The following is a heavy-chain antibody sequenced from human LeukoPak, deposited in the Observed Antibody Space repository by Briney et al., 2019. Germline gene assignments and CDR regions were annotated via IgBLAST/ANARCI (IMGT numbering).Heavy chain of an antibody. Sequence: ASVKVSCKASGTTFRSYAINWVRQAPGQGLEWMGRINPSSDGTNYAQKFQGRVTMTRDTSISTAYMELSRLRSDDTAIYYCARGGVVVTTDTYDIWGQGTMVTVSS. CDR1: GTTFRSYA. CDR2: INPSSDGT. D-gene: IGHD3-22*01. CDR3: ARGGVVVTTDTYDI. V-gene: IGHV1-2*06. J-gene: IGHJ3*02.